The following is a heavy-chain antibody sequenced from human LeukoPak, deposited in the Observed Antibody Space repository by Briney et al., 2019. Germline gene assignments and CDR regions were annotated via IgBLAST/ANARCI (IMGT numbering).Heavy chain of an antibody. J-gene: IGHJ3*02. Sequence: GGSLRLSCAASGFAFSNYAMSWVRQAPGKGLEWVSGISGSGGSTYYADSVKGRFTISRDNSKNTLYLQMNSLRAEDTAVYYCAKLRADHDAFDIWGQGTMVTVSS. V-gene: IGHV3-23*01. CDR2: ISGSGGST. CDR3: AKLRADHDAFDI. CDR1: GFAFSNYA.